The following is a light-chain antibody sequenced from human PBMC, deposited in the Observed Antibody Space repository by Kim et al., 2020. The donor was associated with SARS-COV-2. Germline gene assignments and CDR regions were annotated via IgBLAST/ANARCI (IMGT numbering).Light chain of an antibody. CDR3: YSAADNNRV. CDR1: VLAKKY. CDR2: KYS. Sequence: SYELTQPSSVSVSPGQTARITCSGDVLAKKYARWFKQKPGLAPVVVIYKYSERPSGIPERFSGSRSGTTVILTISGAQVENEADYYCYSAADNNRVFGGGTQLTGL. J-gene: IGLJ3*02. V-gene: IGLV3-27*01.